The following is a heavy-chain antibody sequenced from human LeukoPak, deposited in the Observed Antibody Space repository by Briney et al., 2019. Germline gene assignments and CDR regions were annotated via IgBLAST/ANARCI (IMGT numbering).Heavy chain of an antibody. CDR2: MNPNSGNT. D-gene: IGHD4-17*01. CDR1: GYTFTSYD. V-gene: IGHV1-8*01. CDR3: ARTMTTVTLFDY. Sequence: GASVKVSCKASGYTFTSYDINWVRQATGQGLEWMGWMNPNSGNTGYAQKFQGRVTMTWNTSISTAYMELSSLRSEDTAVYYCARTMTTVTLFDYWGQGTLVTVSS. J-gene: IGHJ4*02.